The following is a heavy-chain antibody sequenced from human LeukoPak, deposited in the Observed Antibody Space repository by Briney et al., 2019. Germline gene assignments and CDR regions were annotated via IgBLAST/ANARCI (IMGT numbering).Heavy chain of an antibody. CDR3: ASASSHRIAAGGDY. D-gene: IGHD6-13*01. CDR1: GFTFSSYG. V-gene: IGHV3-33*01. J-gene: IGHJ4*02. Sequence: GGSLRLSCAASGFTFSSYGMHWVRQAPGKGLEWVALIWYDGTNKYYADSVKGRFTISRDNSKNTLYLQMNSLRAEDTAVYYCASASSHRIAAGGDYWGQGTLVTVSS. CDR2: IWYDGTNK.